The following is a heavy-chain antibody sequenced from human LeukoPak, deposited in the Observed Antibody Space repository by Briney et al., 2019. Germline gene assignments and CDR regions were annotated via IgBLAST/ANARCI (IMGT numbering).Heavy chain of an antibody. Sequence: GASVKVSCKASGYTFTGYYMHWVRQAPGQGLEWMGWINPNSGGTNYAQKLQGRVTMTRDTSISTAYMELSRLRSDDTAVYYCARGNENYYGSGRPPLYDYWGQGTLVTVSS. J-gene: IGHJ4*02. V-gene: IGHV1-2*02. CDR3: ARGNENYYGSGRPPLYDY. CDR2: INPNSGGT. CDR1: GYTFTGYY. D-gene: IGHD3-10*01.